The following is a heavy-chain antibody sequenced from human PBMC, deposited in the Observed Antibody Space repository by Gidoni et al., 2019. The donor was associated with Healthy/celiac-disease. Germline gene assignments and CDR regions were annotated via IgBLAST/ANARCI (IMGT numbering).Heavy chain of an antibody. J-gene: IGHJ6*03. Sequence: QLQLQESGPGLVKPSETLSLTCTVSGGSISSSSYYWGWIRQPPGKGLEWIGSIYYSGSTYYNPSLKSRVTISVDTSKNQFSLKLSSVTAADTAVYYCARRGILEWLSQDYYYYYMDVWGKGTTVTVSS. D-gene: IGHD3-3*01. CDR2: IYYSGST. CDR3: ARRGILEWLSQDYYYYYMDV. V-gene: IGHV4-39*01. CDR1: GGSISSSSYY.